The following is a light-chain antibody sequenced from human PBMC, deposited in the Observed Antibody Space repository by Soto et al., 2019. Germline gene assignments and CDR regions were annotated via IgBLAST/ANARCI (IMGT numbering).Light chain of an antibody. Sequence: QSALTQSASVSGSPGQSITISCTGTGSVVGSYNLVSWYQQVPGKAPKLMVYEDTKRPSGVSNRFSGSKSGNTASLTISGLQAEDEAAYYCCSFAGSNSWVFGGGTKLTVL. V-gene: IGLV2-23*01. CDR3: CSFAGSNSWV. CDR1: GSVVGSYNL. CDR2: EDT. J-gene: IGLJ3*02.